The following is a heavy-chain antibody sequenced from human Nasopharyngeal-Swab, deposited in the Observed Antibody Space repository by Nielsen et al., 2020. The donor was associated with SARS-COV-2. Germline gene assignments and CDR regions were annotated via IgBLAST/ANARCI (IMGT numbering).Heavy chain of an antibody. CDR2: ISAYNGNT. Sequence: ASVKVSCKASGYTFTSYGISWVRQAPGQALEWMGWISAYNGNTNYAQKLQGRVTMTTDTSTSTAYMELRSLRSDDTAVYYCARDSSFTISYGMDVWGQGTTVTVSS. J-gene: IGHJ6*02. CDR3: ARDSSFTISYGMDV. CDR1: GYTFTSYG. D-gene: IGHD3-3*01. V-gene: IGHV1-18*01.